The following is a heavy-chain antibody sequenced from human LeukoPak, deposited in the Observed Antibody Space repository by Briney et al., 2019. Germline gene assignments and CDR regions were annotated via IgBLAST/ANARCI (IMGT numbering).Heavy chain of an antibody. CDR3: ARVRTTVTLFDY. V-gene: IGHV4-34*01. D-gene: IGHD4-17*01. Sequence: SETLSLTCAVYGGSFSGYYWSWIRQSPGKGLEWIGEINHSGSTNYNPSLKSRVTISVDTSKNQFSLKLSSVTAADTAVYYCARVRTTVTLFDYWGQGTLVTVSS. CDR2: INHSGST. CDR1: GGSFSGYY. J-gene: IGHJ4*02.